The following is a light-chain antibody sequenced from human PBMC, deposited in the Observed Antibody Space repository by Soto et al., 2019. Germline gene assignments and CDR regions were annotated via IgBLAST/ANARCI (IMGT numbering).Light chain of an antibody. CDR3: QHYGSFLFT. CDR2: GAS. V-gene: IGKV3-20*01. CDR1: QSISSTY. J-gene: IGKJ3*01. Sequence: EIVLTQSPATLSLSPGGRATLSCRVSQSISSTYLAWYQQKPGQAPRLLIYGASNRATGIPDRFSGSGSGTDFTLTISRLEPEDFAVYYCQHYGSFLFTFGPGTEVEIK.